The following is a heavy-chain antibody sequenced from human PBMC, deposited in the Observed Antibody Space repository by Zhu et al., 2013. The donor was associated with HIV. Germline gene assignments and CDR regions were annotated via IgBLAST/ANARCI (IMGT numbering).Heavy chain of an antibody. J-gene: IGHJ4*02. CDR3: ATATGTTDFDY. CDR1: GYTFISSG. CDR2: VSGYTGYT. D-gene: IGHD1-7*01. V-gene: IGHV1-18*04. Sequence: QVQLVQSGAEVKKPGASVKVSCKASGYTFISSGISWVRQAPGHGLEWMGWVSGYTGYTNIAQKFQGRVTMTTDSSTSTAYMELRSLTSDDTAVYYCATATGTTDFDYWGQGTLVTAPQ.